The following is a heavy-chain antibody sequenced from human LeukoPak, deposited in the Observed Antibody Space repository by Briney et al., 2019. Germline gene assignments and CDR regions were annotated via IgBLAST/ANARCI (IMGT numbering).Heavy chain of an antibody. J-gene: IGHJ4*02. CDR3: ARTPADYNSSGSSPALEVPDKPGDY. CDR2: ISAYNGNT. Sequence: ASVKVSCKASGYTFTSYGISWVRQAPGQGLEWMGWISAYNGNTNYAQKLQGRVTMTTDTSTSTAYMELRSLRSDDTAVYYCARTPADYNSSGSSPALEVPDKPGDYWGQGTLVTVSS. D-gene: IGHD6-19*01. V-gene: IGHV1-18*01. CDR1: GYTFTSYG.